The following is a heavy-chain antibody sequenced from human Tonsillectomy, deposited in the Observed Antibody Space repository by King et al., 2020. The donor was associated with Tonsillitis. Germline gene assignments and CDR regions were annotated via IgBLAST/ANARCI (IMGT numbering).Heavy chain of an antibody. CDR3: ARDFGDFWSGNWFDP. Sequence: VQLQESGPGLVKPSETLSLTCIVSGGSISRYYWSWIRQSPGKGLEWIGYIDYSGSPNYNPSLKSRVTISVDTSKNQFSLKVSAVTAADTAVYYCARDFGDFWSGNWFDPWGQGTLVTVSS. J-gene: IGHJ5*02. D-gene: IGHD3-3*01. V-gene: IGHV4-59*01. CDR2: IDYSGSP. CDR1: GGSISRYY.